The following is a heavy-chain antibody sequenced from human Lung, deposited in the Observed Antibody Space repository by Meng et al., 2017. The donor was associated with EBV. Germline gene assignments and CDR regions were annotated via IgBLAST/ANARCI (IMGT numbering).Heavy chain of an antibody. Sequence: QLSEWGAGLLKPSETLALACGVSGRSFSSSYWSWIRQPPGKGLEWIGQINYSGITNYNPSLKSRVTISVDTSKNQFSLRLSSVAAADTAVYYCARVGAYCGGDCYHPRWGQGTLVTVSS. CDR2: INYSGIT. J-gene: IGHJ4*02. CDR3: ARVGAYCGGDCYHPR. V-gene: IGHV4-34*01. CDR1: GRSFSSSY. D-gene: IGHD2-21*02.